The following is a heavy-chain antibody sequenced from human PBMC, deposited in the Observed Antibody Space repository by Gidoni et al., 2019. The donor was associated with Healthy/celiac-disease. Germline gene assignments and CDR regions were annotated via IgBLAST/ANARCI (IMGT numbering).Heavy chain of an antibody. D-gene: IGHD6-19*01. CDR2: IYYSGST. CDR1: GCSISSYY. CDR3: ARGIAEAVAGVYNWFDP. V-gene: IGHV4-59*01. J-gene: IGHJ5*02. Sequence: QVQLQESGPGLVKLSETLSLTCTVAGCSISSYYWSWIWQPPGKGLEWIRDIYYSGSTNNNPSLKSRVTISVDTSKNQLSMKLSSVTAADTAVYYCARGIAEAVAGVYNWFDPWGQGTLVTVSS.